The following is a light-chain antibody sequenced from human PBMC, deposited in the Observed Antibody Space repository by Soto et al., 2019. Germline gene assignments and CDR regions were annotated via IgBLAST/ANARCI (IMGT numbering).Light chain of an antibody. CDR2: STS. CDR1: QSISIRY. V-gene: IGKV3-20*01. CDR3: QQYGGSSWT. J-gene: IGKJ1*01. Sequence: EIVLTQSPGTLSLSPGERATLSCRASQSISIRYLAWYQQQPGQAPRLLISSTSTRATGIPDRFSGSGSGTDFTLTISKLEPGDFAVYYCQQYGGSSWTFGQGTKVEIK.